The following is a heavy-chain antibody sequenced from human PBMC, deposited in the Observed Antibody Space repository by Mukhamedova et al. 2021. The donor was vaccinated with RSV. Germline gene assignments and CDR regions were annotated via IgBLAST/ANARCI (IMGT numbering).Heavy chain of an antibody. V-gene: IGHV4-30-2*04. CDR2: ST. Sequence: STYYNPSLKSRVTISVDTSKNQFSLKLSSVTAADTAVYYCARDPSGWYGFPFDYWGQGTLVTVSS. D-gene: IGHD6-19*01. CDR3: ARDPSGWYGFPFDY. J-gene: IGHJ4*02.